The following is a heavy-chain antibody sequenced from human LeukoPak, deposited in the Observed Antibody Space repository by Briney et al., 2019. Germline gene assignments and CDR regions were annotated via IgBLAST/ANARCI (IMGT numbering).Heavy chain of an antibody. CDR1: GFTFSSYS. Sequence: PGGSLRLSCAASGFTFSSYSMNWVRQAPGKGLEWVSSISSSSSYIYYADSVKGRFTISRDNAKNSLYLQMNSLIAEDTAVYYCARSWGTYGDYLYYFDYWGQGTLVTVSS. CDR3: ARSWGTYGDYLYYFDY. D-gene: IGHD4-17*01. J-gene: IGHJ4*02. V-gene: IGHV3-21*01. CDR2: ISSSSSYI.